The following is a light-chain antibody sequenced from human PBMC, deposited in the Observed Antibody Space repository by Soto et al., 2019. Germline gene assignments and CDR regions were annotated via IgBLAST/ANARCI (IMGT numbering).Light chain of an antibody. CDR3: QQYNTWPVGFS. CDR2: RAS. CDR1: QSVSSN. V-gene: IGKV3-15*01. J-gene: IGKJ3*01. Sequence: EIVMTQSPATLSVSPGERATLSCRASQSVSSNLAWYQQKPGQAPRLLIYRASTRATGIPARFSGSGSGTAFTLIISSLRSQDFAVYSGQQYNTWPVGFSFGPGNKVDIK.